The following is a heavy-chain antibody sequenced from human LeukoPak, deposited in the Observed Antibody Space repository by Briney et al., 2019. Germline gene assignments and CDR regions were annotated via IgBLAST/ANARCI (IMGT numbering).Heavy chain of an antibody. CDR1: GGSISTYY. D-gene: IGHD1-1*01. Sequence: KPSETLSLTCTVSGGSISTYYWSWIRQPPGKGLEWIGYIYTTESTNYNPSLESRVTISVDTSKNQFSLILSSVTAADTAFYYCARRRTTGTTGYFDYWGQGILVTVSS. J-gene: IGHJ4*02. V-gene: IGHV4-4*09. CDR3: ARRRTTGTTGYFDY. CDR2: IYTTEST.